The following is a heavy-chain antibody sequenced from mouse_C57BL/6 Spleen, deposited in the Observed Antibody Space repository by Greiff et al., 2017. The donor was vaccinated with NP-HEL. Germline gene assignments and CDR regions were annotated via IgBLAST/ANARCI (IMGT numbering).Heavy chain of an antibody. D-gene: IGHD4-1*01. V-gene: IGHV1-26*01. CDR3: TRSNWDVFDY. Sequence: EVKLQQSGPELVKPGASVKISCKASGYTFTDYYMNWVKQSHGKSLEWIGDINPKNGGTSYNQKFKGKATLTVDKSSSTAYMERRSLTSEDAAVYYCTRSNWDVFDYWGQGTTLTVSS. CDR2: INPKNGGT. CDR1: GYTFTDYY. J-gene: IGHJ2*01.